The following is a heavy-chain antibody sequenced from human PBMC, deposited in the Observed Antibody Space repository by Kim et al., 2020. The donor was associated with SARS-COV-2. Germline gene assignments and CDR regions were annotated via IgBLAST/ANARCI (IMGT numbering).Heavy chain of an antibody. D-gene: IGHD6-13*01. J-gene: IGHJ4*01. V-gene: IGHV3-9*01. CDR3: AKGPSYSSSWYEGGGFD. CDR1: GFTFDDYA. Sequence: GGSLRLSCAASGFTFDDYAMHWVRQAPGKGLEWVSGISWNSGSIGYADSVKGRFTISRDNAKNSLYLQMNSLRAEDTALYYCAKGPSYSSSWYEGGGFD. CDR2: ISWNSGSI.